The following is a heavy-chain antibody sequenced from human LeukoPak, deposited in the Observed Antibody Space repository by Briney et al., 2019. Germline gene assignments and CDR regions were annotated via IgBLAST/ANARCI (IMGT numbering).Heavy chain of an antibody. CDR1: GFTFSSYA. Sequence: GGSPRLSCGASGFTFSSYAMAWVRQPPGKGLEWVSAIGSSGSIYYADSVEGRFTISRDNSKNTLYLLMNSLSPGDTAVYYCARGTSWMSPYYYMDVWGTGTTVTVSS. CDR2: IGSSGSI. J-gene: IGHJ6*03. CDR3: ARGTSWMSPYYYMDV. D-gene: IGHD2-2*01. V-gene: IGHV3-23*01.